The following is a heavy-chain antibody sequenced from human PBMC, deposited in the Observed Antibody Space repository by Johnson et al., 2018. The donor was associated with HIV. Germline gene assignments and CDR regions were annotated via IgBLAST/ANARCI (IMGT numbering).Heavy chain of an antibody. Sequence: VQLVESGGGVVQPGRSLRLSCAASGFPFSSYGMHWVRQAPGKGLESVAVIGTAGDTYYPGSVKGRFTISSENAKNSLYLQMNSRRAGDTAVYYCARDRDYGGYKVGAFDIWGQGTMVTVSS. CDR3: ARDRDYGGYKVGAFDI. J-gene: IGHJ3*02. V-gene: IGHV3-13*01. CDR1: GFPFSSYG. CDR2: IGTAGDT. D-gene: IGHD4-23*01.